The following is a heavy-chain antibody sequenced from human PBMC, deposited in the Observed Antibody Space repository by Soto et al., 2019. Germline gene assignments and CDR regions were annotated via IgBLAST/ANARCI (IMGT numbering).Heavy chain of an antibody. CDR3: AGDKITGLFDY. CDR2: IHHSETT. Sequence: SETLSLTCAVSGASVSSTKWWSWVRQSPGKGLEWIGEIHHSETTNYNPSLESRVTISVDTSKNQFSLKLTSVTAADTAVYYCAGDKITGLFDYWGQGALVTVSS. CDR1: GASVSSTKW. J-gene: IGHJ4*02. V-gene: IGHV4-4*02. D-gene: IGHD2-8*02.